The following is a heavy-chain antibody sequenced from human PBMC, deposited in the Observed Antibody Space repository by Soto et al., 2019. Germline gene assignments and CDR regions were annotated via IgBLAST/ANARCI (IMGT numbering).Heavy chain of an antibody. CDR3: ARYGDYGHY. V-gene: IGHV4-59*01. D-gene: IGHD4-17*01. J-gene: IGHJ4*02. Sequence: SETLSLTCTVSGGSISSYYWSWIRQPPGKGLEWIGYIYYSGSTNYNPSLKSRVTISVDTSKNQFSLKLSSVTAADTAVYYCARYGDYGHYWGQGTLGTVSS. CDR1: GGSISSYY. CDR2: IYYSGST.